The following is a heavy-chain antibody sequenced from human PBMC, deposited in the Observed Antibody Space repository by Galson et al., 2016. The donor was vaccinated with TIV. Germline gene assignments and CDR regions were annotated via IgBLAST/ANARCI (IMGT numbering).Heavy chain of an antibody. CDR3: PRGSGDTYYYHFGMYV. J-gene: IGHJ6*02. D-gene: IGHD4-17*01. CDR1: GATFNKYA. Sequence: SVKVSCKDSGATFNKYAISWVRQAPGQGLEWMGGIITIFGTANYAQNFQGRVTITADEFPSPSYIALNSRGSEDTAVYYCPRGSGDTYYYHFGMYVWGQGTTVTVSS. V-gene: IGHV1-69*13. CDR2: IITIFGTA.